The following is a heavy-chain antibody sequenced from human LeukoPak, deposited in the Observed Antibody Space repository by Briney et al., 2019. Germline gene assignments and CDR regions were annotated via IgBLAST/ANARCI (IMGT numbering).Heavy chain of an antibody. D-gene: IGHD6-6*01. CDR2: ISESGDKT. Sequence: PGGSLRLSCAASGFTFSTSAMSWVRQAPGKGLEWASGISESGDKTYYTDSVKGRFTIARDNSKNTLFLQMNSLTGEDTAVYYCAKQYSSSSSHPWGQGTLVIVSS. CDR1: GFTFSTSA. CDR3: AKQYSSSSSHP. J-gene: IGHJ5*02. V-gene: IGHV3-23*01.